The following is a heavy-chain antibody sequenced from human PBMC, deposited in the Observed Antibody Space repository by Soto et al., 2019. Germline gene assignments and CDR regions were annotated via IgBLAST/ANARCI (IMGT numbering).Heavy chain of an antibody. CDR3: AKDPLQRWLQFYFDY. D-gene: IGHD5-12*01. V-gene: IGHV3-23*01. J-gene: IGHJ4*02. CDR1: GFTFSSYA. Sequence: GGSLRLSCAASGFTFSSYAMSWVRQAPGKGLEWVSAISGSGGSTYYADSVKGRFTISRDNFKNTLYLQMNSLRAEDTAVYYCAKDPLQRWLQFYFDYWGQGTLVTVSS. CDR2: ISGSGGST.